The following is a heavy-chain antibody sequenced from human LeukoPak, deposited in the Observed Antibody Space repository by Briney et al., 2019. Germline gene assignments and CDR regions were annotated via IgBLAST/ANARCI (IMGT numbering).Heavy chain of an antibody. D-gene: IGHD1-26*01. CDR2: IRYDGSNK. CDR3: AKGVGSDLDY. CDR1: GFTFSSYG. J-gene: IGHJ4*02. Sequence: GGSLRLSCAASGFTFSSYGMHWVRQAPGKGLEWVAFIRYDGSNKYYADSVKGRFTISRDDSRNTLYLQMNSLRAEDTAVYYCAKGVGSDLDYWGQGTLVTVSS. V-gene: IGHV3-30*02.